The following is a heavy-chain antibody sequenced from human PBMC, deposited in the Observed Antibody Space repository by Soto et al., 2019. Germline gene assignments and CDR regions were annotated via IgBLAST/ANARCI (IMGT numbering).Heavy chain of an antibody. D-gene: IGHD3-3*01. V-gene: IGHV1-69*13. Sequence: ASVKVSCKASGGTFSSYAISWVRQAPGQGLEWMGGIIPIFGTANYAQKFQGRVTITADESTSTAYMELSSLRAEDTAVYYCAKDLDGIFWSGNYGMDVWGQGTTVTVSS. J-gene: IGHJ6*02. CDR1: GGTFSSYA. CDR2: IIPIFGTA. CDR3: AKDLDGIFWSGNYGMDV.